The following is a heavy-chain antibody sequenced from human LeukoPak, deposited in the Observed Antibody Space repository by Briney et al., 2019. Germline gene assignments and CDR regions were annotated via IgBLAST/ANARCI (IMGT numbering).Heavy chain of an antibody. Sequence: PGRSLRLSCAASGFTFSSYGMSWVRQAPGKGLEWVSAISGSGGSTYYADSVKGRFTISRDNSKNTLYLQMNSLRAEDTAVYYCAKALANYYGSGSYEGIDYWGQGTLVTVSS. CDR3: AKALANYYGSGSYEGIDY. V-gene: IGHV3-23*01. D-gene: IGHD3-10*01. J-gene: IGHJ4*02. CDR1: GFTFSSYG. CDR2: ISGSGGST.